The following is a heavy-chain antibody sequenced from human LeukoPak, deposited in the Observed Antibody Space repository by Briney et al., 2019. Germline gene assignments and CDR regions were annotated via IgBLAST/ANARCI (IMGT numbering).Heavy chain of an antibody. CDR1: GFTFSSYG. Sequence: GGSLRLSCAASGFTFSSYGMHWVRQAPGKGLEWVSAISGSGGSTYYADSVKGRFTISRDNSKNTLYLQMNSLRAEDTAVYYCAKNRFADSGYDLEHDAFDIWGQGTMVTVSS. CDR2: ISGSGGST. CDR3: AKNRFADSGYDLEHDAFDI. V-gene: IGHV3-23*01. D-gene: IGHD5-12*01. J-gene: IGHJ3*02.